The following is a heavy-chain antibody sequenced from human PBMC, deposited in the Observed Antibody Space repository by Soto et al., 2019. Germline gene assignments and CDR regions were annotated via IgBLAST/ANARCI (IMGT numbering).Heavy chain of an antibody. V-gene: IGHV1-18*01. CDR3: ARGGYYDSSGSRNYFYYGMNV. CDR1: GCTFSSYG. CDR2: VSPYDGYT. Sequence: ASVKVSCKASGCTFSSYGINWVRQAPGQGLEWLGWVSPYDGYTNYAQILQGRVSMTTDTSTKTAYMEVRSLRSDDTAVYYCARGGYYDSSGSRNYFYYGMNVWGQGTTVTVSS. D-gene: IGHD3-22*01. J-gene: IGHJ6*02.